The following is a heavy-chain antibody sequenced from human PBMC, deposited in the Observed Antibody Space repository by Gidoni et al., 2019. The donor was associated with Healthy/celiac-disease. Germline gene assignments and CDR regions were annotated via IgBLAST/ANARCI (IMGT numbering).Heavy chain of an antibody. CDR3: AKKSLAVAGFFDY. CDR1: GFTFSSYG. CDR2: ISSSSSTI. D-gene: IGHD6-19*01. Sequence: EVQLVESGGGCVHPGGSLRLSCAASGFTFSSYGMNWVRQAPGKGLEWVSYISSSSSTIYYADSVKGRFTISRDNAKNSLYLQMNSLRAEDTAVYYCAKKSLAVAGFFDYWGQGTLVTVSS. V-gene: IGHV3-48*01. J-gene: IGHJ4*02.